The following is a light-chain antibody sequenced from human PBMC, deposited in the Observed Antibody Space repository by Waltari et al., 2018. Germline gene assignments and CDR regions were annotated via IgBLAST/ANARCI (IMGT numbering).Light chain of an antibody. Sequence: QAALTQPPSVSGSPGQSVTISCTGTSSDIGGYNYVSWYQQHPGKAPKLMIYDVSKRPSGVSDRFLGSKSGNTASLTISGLQAEDEADYYCSSYAGSNTFIFGAGTRLTVL. J-gene: IGLJ1*01. CDR1: SSDIGGYNY. V-gene: IGLV2-11*01. CDR3: SSYAGSNTFI. CDR2: DVS.